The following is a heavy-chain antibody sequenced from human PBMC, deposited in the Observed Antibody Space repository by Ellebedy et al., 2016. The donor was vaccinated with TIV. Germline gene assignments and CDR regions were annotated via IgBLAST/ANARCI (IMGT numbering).Heavy chain of an antibody. Sequence: GESLKISCAVSGFTFSSYSMNWVRQAPGKGLEWVSYISSSGSPIHYADSVKGRFSISRDNVKNSLYLQMNSLRDEETAVYYCARDENYGAEVIDYWGQGTLVTVSS. CDR2: ISSSGSPI. J-gene: IGHJ4*02. D-gene: IGHD4-17*01. CDR3: ARDENYGAEVIDY. V-gene: IGHV3-48*02. CDR1: GFTFSSYS.